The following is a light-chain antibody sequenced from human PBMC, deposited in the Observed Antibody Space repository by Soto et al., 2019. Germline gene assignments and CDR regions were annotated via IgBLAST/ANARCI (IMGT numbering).Light chain of an antibody. J-gene: IGLJ3*02. V-gene: IGLV1-40*01. CDR3: QSYDNSLSAWV. CDR1: RTNIGAGYH. Sequence: QLVLTQPPSVSGAPGQRVTISCTGSRTNIGAGYHVHWYQQLPGIAPKLLIFGNDNRPSGVPDRFSGSKSGDSASLAITGLQAEDEADYYCQSYDNSLSAWVFGGGTKLTVL. CDR2: GND.